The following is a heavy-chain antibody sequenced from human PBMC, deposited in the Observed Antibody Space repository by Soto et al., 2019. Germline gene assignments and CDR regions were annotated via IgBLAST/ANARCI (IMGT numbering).Heavy chain of an antibody. CDR1: GYNFTNSW. CDR3: ARKASGDYFVGFDI. Sequence: GESLKISCKGSGYNFTNSWIGWARQMPGKGLEWMGFIYPGDSDTRYSPSFQGHVTISVDKSISTAHLQWSNLKAPDTAMYYCARKASGDYFVGFDIWGQGTMVTVSS. D-gene: IGHD4-17*01. J-gene: IGHJ3*02. CDR2: IYPGDSDT. V-gene: IGHV5-51*01.